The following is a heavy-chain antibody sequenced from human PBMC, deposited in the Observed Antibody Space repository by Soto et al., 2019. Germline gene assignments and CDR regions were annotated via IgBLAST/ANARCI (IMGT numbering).Heavy chain of an antibody. CDR1: GFTFGRFC. CDR3: ARELRRRFDGFDM. V-gene: IGHV3-33*01. J-gene: IGHJ3*02. Sequence: VGSLRLSCASSGFTFGRFCMQLVLQAPGKGLEWVAGTWYDGTEKYYADSVKGRFTISRDNANNTLHLQMNSLRVEDTATYYCARELRRRFDGFDMWGNGTKV. CDR2: TWYDGTEK.